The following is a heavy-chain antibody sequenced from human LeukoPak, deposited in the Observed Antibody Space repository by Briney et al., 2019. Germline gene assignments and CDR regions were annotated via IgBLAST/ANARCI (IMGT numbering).Heavy chain of an antibody. Sequence: PSDTLSLTCAVYGGSFSGYYWSWIRQTPGKGLEWIAEINHSGSTNYNPSLKSRVTLSVDTSKNQFSLKLSSVTAADTAVYYCARGLDSSGYYYWYFDVWGRGTLVTVSS. CDR2: INHSGST. J-gene: IGHJ2*01. CDR1: GGSFSGYY. D-gene: IGHD3-22*01. V-gene: IGHV4-34*01. CDR3: ARGLDSSGYYYWYFDV.